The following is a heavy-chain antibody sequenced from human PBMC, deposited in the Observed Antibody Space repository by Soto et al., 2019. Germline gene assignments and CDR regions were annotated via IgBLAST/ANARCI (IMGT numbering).Heavy chain of an antibody. Sequence: EVQLVESGGGLVTPGGSLRLSCAASGFTFSNAWMSWVRQAPGKGLEWVGRIKSKTDGGTTDYAAPVKARFTISRDDSKNTLYLQMEALKTEDTAVYYCTTGGLSVYYYMDVWGKGTTVTVSS. D-gene: IGHD3-10*01. J-gene: IGHJ6*03. CDR3: TTGGLSVYYYMDV. V-gene: IGHV3-15*01. CDR1: GFTFSNAW. CDR2: IKSKTDGGTT.